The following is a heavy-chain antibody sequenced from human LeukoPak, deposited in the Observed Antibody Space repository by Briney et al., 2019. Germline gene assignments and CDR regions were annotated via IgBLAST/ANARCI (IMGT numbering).Heavy chain of an antibody. J-gene: IGHJ5*02. CDR1: GYTFTGYY. Sequence: RASVKVSCKASGYTFTGYYMHWVRQAPGQGLEWMGWINPNTGDTNYAQKFQGRATMTRDTSIITAYMELSRLRSDDTAVYYCARVAGYHSSGWRANWFDPWGQGTLVTVSS. CDR2: INPNTGDT. CDR3: ARVAGYHSSGWRANWFDP. V-gene: IGHV1-2*02. D-gene: IGHD6-19*01.